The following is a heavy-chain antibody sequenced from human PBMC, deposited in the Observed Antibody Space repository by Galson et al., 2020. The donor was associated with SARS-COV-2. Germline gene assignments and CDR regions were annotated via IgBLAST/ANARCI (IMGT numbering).Heavy chain of an antibody. CDR1: GFTVSSNY. CDR3: ARDLDYYGMDV. V-gene: IGHV3-53*01. J-gene: IGHJ6*02. CDR2: IYSGGST. Sequence: GGSLRLSCAASGFTVSSNYMSWVRQAPGKGLEWVSVIYSGGSTYYADSVKGRFTISRDNSKNTLYLQMNSLRAEDTAVYYCARDLDYYGMDVWGQVTTVTVSS.